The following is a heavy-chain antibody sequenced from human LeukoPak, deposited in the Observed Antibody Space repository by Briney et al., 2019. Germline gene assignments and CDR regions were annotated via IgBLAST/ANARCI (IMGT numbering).Heavy chain of an antibody. V-gene: IGHV4-59*12. CDR1: GGSLSTYY. CDR3: VRRVAVRGFYGFDI. D-gene: IGHD6-6*01. Sequence: SETLSLTCTVSGGSLSTYYWSWIRQPPGKGLEWIGYIYYSGNSNYNPSLRSRVTMSLDTSKNPFSLKLSSVTAADTAVYYCVRRVAVRGFYGFDIWGQGGNGHRLF. CDR2: IYYSGNS. J-gene: IGHJ3*02.